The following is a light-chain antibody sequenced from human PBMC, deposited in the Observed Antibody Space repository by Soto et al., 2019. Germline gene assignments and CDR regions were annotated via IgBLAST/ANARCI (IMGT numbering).Light chain of an antibody. V-gene: IGKV4-1*01. J-gene: IGKJ4*01. CDR3: QHYYSPPLT. Sequence: IVMTQSPESLAVSLGERATINCKSSQSLLNSFYNKNYLAWYQQKPGQPPQLLIYWASTRESGVPDLFSGSGSGTDFTLTISSLQAEDVAVYYCQHYYSPPLTFGGGTTVEIK. CDR1: QSLLNSFYNKNY. CDR2: WAS.